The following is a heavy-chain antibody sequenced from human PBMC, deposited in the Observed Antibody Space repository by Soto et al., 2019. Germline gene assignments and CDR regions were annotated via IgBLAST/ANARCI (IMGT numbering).Heavy chain of an antibody. V-gene: IGHV4-34*01. CDR1: GGSFSGYY. Sequence: SETLSLTCAVYGGSFSGYYWSWIRQPPGKGLEWIGEIHHSGSTHYNPSLKSRVTISVDTSKKQFSLKLSSVTAADTAVYYCTRAWRLTGYYKGPFDYWGQGKLVNVS. CDR3: TRAWRLTGYYKGPFDY. CDR2: IHHSGST. D-gene: IGHD3-9*01. J-gene: IGHJ4*02.